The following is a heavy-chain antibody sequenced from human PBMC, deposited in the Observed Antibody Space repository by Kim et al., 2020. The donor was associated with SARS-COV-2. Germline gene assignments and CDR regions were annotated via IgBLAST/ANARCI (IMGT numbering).Heavy chain of an antibody. CDR2: INSDGTTT. CDR3: ARGDYYSY. CDR1: GFTLSNYW. Sequence: GGSQRLSCAASGFTLSNYWMHWVRQAPGKGLLWVSRINSDGTTTTYVDSVKGRFTISRDNAKNTLYLQMNSLRAEDTAVYYCARGDYYSYWGQGTLVTVS. J-gene: IGHJ4*02. V-gene: IGHV3-74*01. D-gene: IGHD3-22*01.